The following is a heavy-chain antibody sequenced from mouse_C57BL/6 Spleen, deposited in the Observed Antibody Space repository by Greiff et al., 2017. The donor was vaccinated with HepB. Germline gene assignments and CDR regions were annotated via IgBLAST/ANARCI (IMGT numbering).Heavy chain of an antibody. Sequence: EVQRVESGGGLVKPGGSLKLSCAASGFTLSSYTMSWVRQTPEKRLEWVATISGGGGNTYYPDSVKGRFTISRDNAKNTLYLQMSSLRSEDTALYYCASRTGTGDWYFDVWGTGTTVTVSS. V-gene: IGHV5-9*01. CDR2: ISGGGGNT. D-gene: IGHD4-1*01. J-gene: IGHJ1*03. CDR3: ASRTGTGDWYFDV. CDR1: GFTLSSYT.